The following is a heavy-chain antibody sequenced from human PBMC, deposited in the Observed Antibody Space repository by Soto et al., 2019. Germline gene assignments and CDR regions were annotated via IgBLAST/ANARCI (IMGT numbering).Heavy chain of an antibody. D-gene: IGHD3-10*01. V-gene: IGHV3-23*01. J-gene: IGHJ6*02. Sequence: EVQLLESGGGLVQPGGSLRLSCAASRFTFRSYAMSWVRQAPGKGLDWVSAISGSGGSTYYSDSVKGRFTISRDNSKNKLYLQMNSLRAEDTAVYYCAPGRLVNFYYGMDVWGQGNTVTVSS. CDR1: RFTFRSYA. CDR3: APGRLVNFYYGMDV. CDR2: ISGSGGST.